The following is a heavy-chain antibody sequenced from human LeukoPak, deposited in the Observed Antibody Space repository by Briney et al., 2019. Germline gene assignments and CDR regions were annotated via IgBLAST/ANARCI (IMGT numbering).Heavy chain of an antibody. Sequence: PGGSLRLSCAASGFTFSSYGMHWVHQAPGKGLEWVAFIRYDGSNKYYADSVKGRFTISRDNSKNTLYLQMNSLRAEDTAVYYCAKDVSGYSGSYYDYWGQGTLVTVSS. V-gene: IGHV3-30*02. CDR1: GFTFSSYG. J-gene: IGHJ4*02. CDR2: IRYDGSNK. D-gene: IGHD1-26*01. CDR3: AKDVSGYSGSYYDY.